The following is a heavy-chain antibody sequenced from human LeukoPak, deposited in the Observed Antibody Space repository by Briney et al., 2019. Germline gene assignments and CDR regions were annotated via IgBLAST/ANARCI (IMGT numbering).Heavy chain of an antibody. J-gene: IGHJ6*03. D-gene: IGHD2-2*01. CDR2: ISAYNGNT. Sequence: ASVKVSCKASGYTFTSYGTSWVRQAPGQGLEGMGWISAYNGNTNYAQKLQGRVTITTDTPTSTAYMELRSLRSDDTAVYYCARHTRVPAAQPLYMDVWGKGTTVTVSS. CDR3: ARHTRVPAAQPLYMDV. V-gene: IGHV1-18*01. CDR1: GYTFTSYG.